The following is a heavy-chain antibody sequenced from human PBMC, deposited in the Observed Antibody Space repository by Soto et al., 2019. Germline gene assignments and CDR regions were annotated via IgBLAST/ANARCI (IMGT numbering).Heavy chain of an antibody. J-gene: IGHJ4*02. CDR1: GFSLNSSGVG. D-gene: IGHD6-6*01. Sequence: QITLKESGPTLVKPTQTLTLTCTFSGFSLNSSGVGVGWIRQPPGKALEWLALIYWNDEMHYSPSLKSRLTITEDASKHQVVLTVPNMDPVATDTYYCAHRRFAKYSSLPADFDYWGQGILVTVSS. CDR3: AHRRFAKYSSLPADFDY. V-gene: IGHV2-5*01. CDR2: IYWNDEM.